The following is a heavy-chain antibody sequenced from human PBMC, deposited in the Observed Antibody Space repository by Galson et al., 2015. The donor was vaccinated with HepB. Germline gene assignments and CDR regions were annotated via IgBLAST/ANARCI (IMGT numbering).Heavy chain of an antibody. Sequence: SVKVSCKASGYTFINYGVIWARQAPGQGLEWMGWISAYYGKTNYAQKVQDRVTMTTDTSTSTAYMELRSLRSDDTAVYYCAGLDWEVLAFDSWGQGTMVTFSS. CDR1: GYTFINYG. J-gene: IGHJ3*02. D-gene: IGHD3/OR15-3a*01. V-gene: IGHV1-18*01. CDR3: AGLDWEVLAFDS. CDR2: ISAYYGKT.